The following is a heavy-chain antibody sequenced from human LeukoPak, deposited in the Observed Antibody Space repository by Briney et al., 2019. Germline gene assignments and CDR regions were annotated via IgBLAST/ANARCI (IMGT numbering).Heavy chain of an antibody. CDR3: ARGNLRRLSAARNWFDP. CDR2: INPSGGSA. Sequence: ASVKVSCTASGYTFSDYYIHWLRQAPGKGLEWMGIINPSGGSASYPQRVQGRVTMTRDTFRNTVYMELSSLTSEDTAVYYCARGNLRRLSAARNWFDPWGQGTLVTVSS. J-gene: IGHJ5*02. V-gene: IGHV1-46*01. CDR1: GYTFSDYY. D-gene: IGHD6-13*01.